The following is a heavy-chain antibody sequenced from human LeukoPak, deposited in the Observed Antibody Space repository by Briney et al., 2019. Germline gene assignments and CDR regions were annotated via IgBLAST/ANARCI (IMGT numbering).Heavy chain of an antibody. V-gene: IGHV1-24*01. CDR1: GYTLTELS. Sequence: ASVTVSCKVSGYTLTELSMHWVRQAPGKGLEWMGGFDPEDGETIYAQKFQGRVTMTEDTSTDTAYMELSSLRSEDTAVYYCATWVYYDILTGYYIHPGPSSHWFDPWGQGTLVTVSS. CDR2: FDPEDGET. D-gene: IGHD3-9*01. J-gene: IGHJ5*02. CDR3: ATWVYYDILTGYYIHPGPSSHWFDP.